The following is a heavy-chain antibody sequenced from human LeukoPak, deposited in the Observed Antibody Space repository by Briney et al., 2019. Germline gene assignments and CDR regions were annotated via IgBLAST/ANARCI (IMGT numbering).Heavy chain of an antibody. D-gene: IGHD2-21*02. Sequence: ASVKVSCKASGYTFTNYRINWVRQASGQGLEWMTWINPDTGDKGYARKFQDRVTITTDTSTSTAYMELSSLSSEDTAVYFCARTTSMTASGYDYWGQGTLVTVSS. CDR3: ARTTSMTASGYDY. CDR1: GYTFTNYR. J-gene: IGHJ4*02. CDR2: INPDTGDK. V-gene: IGHV1-8*03.